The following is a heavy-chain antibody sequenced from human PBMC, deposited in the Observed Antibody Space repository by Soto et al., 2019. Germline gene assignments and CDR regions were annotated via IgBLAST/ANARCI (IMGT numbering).Heavy chain of an antibody. CDR1: GFTFSSYA. Sequence: PGGSLRLSCAASGFTFSSYAMHWVRQAPGKGLEWVAVISYDGSNKYYADSVKGRFTISRDNSKNTLYLQMNSLRAEDTAVYYCARFPATLLYDYWGQGTLVTVSS. CDR3: ARFPATLLYDY. V-gene: IGHV3-30-3*01. J-gene: IGHJ4*02. CDR2: ISYDGSNK. D-gene: IGHD2-15*01.